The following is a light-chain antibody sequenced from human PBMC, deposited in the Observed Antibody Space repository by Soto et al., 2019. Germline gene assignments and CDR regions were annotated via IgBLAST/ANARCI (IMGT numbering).Light chain of an antibody. CDR1: QSVSSSY. CDR3: QQYGSSPGT. Sequence: IVLTQSPGTLSLSPGERATLSCRASQSVSSSYLAWYQQKPGQAPRLLIYGASSRATGIPDRFSGSESGTDFTLTISRLEPEDFAVYYCQQYGSSPGTFGQGTKVDIK. J-gene: IGKJ1*01. V-gene: IGKV3-20*01. CDR2: GAS.